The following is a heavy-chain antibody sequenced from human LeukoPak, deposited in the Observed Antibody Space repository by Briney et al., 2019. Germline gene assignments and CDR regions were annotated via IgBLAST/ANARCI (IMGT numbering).Heavy chain of an antibody. CDR1: GFTFSSYE. J-gene: IGHJ4*02. V-gene: IGHV3-48*03. D-gene: IGHD6-19*01. CDR2: ISGSGSTI. Sequence: GGSLRLSCAASGFTFSSYEMNWVRQAPGKGLEWVSYISGSGSTIYYADSVKGRFTVSRDNAKNSLYLQMNSLRAEDTAVYYCAKEDRQQWLVDYWGQGTLSPSPQ. CDR3: AKEDRQQWLVDY.